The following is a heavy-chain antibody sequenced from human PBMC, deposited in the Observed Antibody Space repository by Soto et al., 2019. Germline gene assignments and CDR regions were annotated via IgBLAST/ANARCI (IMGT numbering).Heavy chain of an antibody. CDR3: SRDRRKYTSSPRFYFGMDV. D-gene: IGHD6-6*01. CDR2: IWYDASNE. V-gene: IGHV3-33*01. J-gene: IGHJ6*02. CDR1: GFTFSHYG. Sequence: QEQLVESGGGVVQPGRSLRLSCVASGFTFSHYGIHWVRQAPGKGLEWVAVIWYDASNEYYADSLKGRFTISRDNSKNTLYLQMNSLTVEDTAVYSCSRDRRKYTSSPRFYFGMDVWGQGTTVIVSS.